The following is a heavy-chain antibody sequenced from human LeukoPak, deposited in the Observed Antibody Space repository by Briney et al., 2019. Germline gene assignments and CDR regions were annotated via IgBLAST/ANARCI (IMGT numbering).Heavy chain of an antibody. CDR2: IYYSGST. CDR3: TRDVPRSSGYPDN. Sequence: PSETLSLTCTVSGGSINSGGYFWSWIRQHPGKGLEWIGYIYYSGSTYYNPSLKSRVTISVDRSKNQFSLKLSSVTAADTAVYYCTRDVPRSSGYPDNWGQGTLVTVSS. J-gene: IGHJ4*02. V-gene: IGHV4-31*03. D-gene: IGHD3-22*01. CDR1: GGSINSGGYF.